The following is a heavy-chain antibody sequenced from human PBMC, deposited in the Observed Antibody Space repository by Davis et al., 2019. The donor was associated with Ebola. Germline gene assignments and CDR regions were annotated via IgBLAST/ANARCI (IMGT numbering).Heavy chain of an antibody. V-gene: IGHV4-30-2*01. D-gene: IGHD1-7*01. Sequence: PSETLSLTCTVSGGSVSSGSYYWSCIRQPPGKGLEWIGYIYHSGSTYYNPSLKSRVTISVDRSKNQFSLKLSSVTAADTAVYYCARGRLELQCHYFDYWGQGTLVTVSS. CDR2: IYHSGST. J-gene: IGHJ4*02. CDR3: ARGRLELQCHYFDY. CDR1: GGSVSSGSYY.